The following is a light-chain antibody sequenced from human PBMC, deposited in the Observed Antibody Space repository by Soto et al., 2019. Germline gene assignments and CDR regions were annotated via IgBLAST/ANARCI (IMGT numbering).Light chain of an antibody. CDR3: QVWVSDTPVV. V-gene: IGLV3-9*01. CDR2: RDN. Sequence: SSELTQPLSVSVALGQTARITCGGNNIGSKKVEWYQQKPGQAPVLVIYRDNNRPSGIPERFSGSNSGNTATLTISRAQAGDEADYFCQVWVSDTPVVFGGGTKLTVL. J-gene: IGLJ2*01. CDR1: NIGSKK.